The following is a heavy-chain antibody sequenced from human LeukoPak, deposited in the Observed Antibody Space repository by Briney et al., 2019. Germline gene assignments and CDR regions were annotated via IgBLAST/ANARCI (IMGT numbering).Heavy chain of an antibody. J-gene: IGHJ4*02. CDR1: GGSISSSSYY. D-gene: IGHD3-22*01. CDR2: IYYSEST. CDR3: ARTFTPYDYDSSGYYTPDY. Sequence: SETLPLTCTVSGGSISSSSYYWGWIRQPPGKGLEWIGSIYYSESTYYNPSLKSRVTISVDTSKNQFSLKLSSVTAADTAVYYCARTFTPYDYDSSGYYTPDYWGQGTLVTVSS. V-gene: IGHV4-39*01.